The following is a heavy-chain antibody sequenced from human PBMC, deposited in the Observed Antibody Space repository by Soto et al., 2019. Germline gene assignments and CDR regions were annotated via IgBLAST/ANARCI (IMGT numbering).Heavy chain of an antibody. D-gene: IGHD7-27*01. V-gene: IGHV4-30-4*01. CDR1: GSSITAVYYC. Sequence: QVQLQESGPGLVKPSQTLSLTCTVSGSSITAVYYCWRWLRQSPDKGLEWIGHIANGGSTYNNPSLESRVSISLDTSKSRFSLNLTSVSVADTAVYCCTRGPSGDKVDFWSPGPLVTVSS. J-gene: IGHJ4*02. CDR3: TRGPSGDKVDF. CDR2: IANGGST.